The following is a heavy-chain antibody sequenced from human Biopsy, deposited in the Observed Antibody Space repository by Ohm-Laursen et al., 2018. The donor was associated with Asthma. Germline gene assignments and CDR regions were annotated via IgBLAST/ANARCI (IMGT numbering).Heavy chain of an antibody. J-gene: IGHJ4*02. V-gene: IGHV3-9*01. D-gene: IGHD1-26*01. CDR2: ISWNSGSI. CDR1: GFTFDDYA. CDR3: AKGEWELLEANFDY. Sequence: SLRLSCAAFGFTFDDYAMHWVRQAPGKGLEWVSGISWNSGSIGYADSVKGRFAISRDNAKNSLYLQMNSLRAEDTALYYCAKGEWELLEANFDYWGQGTLVTVSS.